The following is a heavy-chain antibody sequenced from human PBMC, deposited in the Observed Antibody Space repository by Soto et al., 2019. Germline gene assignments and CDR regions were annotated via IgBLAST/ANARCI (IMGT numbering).Heavy chain of an antibody. CDR1: GFTFSSYW. CDR3: ARALDFWSGYYVYYYYMDV. J-gene: IGHJ6*03. V-gene: IGHV3-7*01. CDR2: IKQDGSEK. Sequence: GGSLRLSCAASGFTFSSYWMSWVRQAPGKGLEWVANIKQDGSEKYYVDSVKGRFTIPRDNAKNSLYLQMNSLRAEDTAVYYCARALDFWSGYYVYYYYMDVWGKGTTVTVSS. D-gene: IGHD3-3*01.